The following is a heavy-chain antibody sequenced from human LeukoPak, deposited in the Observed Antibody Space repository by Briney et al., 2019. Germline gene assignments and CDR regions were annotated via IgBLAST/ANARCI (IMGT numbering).Heavy chain of an antibody. CDR3: ARVVSDLGSGSYTYYFDY. D-gene: IGHD1-26*01. J-gene: IGHJ4*02. V-gene: IGHV3-20*01. CDR2: INWNGGST. CDR1: GFTFDDYG. Sequence: GGSLRLSCAASGFTFDDYGMSWVRQAPGNGLEWVSGINWNGGSTGYADSLKGRFTISRDNAKNSLYLQMNSLRAEDTALYHCARVVSDLGSGSYTYYFDYWGQGTLVTVSS.